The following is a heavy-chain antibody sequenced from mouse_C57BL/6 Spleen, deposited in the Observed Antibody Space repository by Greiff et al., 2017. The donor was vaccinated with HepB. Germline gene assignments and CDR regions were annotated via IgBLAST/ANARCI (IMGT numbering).Heavy chain of an antibody. D-gene: IGHD1-1*01. Sequence: EVQLQQSGAELVKPGASVKLSCTASGFNIKDYYMHWVKQRTEQGLEWIGRIDPEDGENKYAPKFQGKATITADTSSNTTYLPLSSLTSEDTAVYYCASYYDGSSYEYFDGWGTGTTVTVSS. J-gene: IGHJ1*03. CDR3: ASYYDGSSYEYFDG. CDR2: IDPEDGEN. CDR1: GFNIKDYY. V-gene: IGHV14-2*01.